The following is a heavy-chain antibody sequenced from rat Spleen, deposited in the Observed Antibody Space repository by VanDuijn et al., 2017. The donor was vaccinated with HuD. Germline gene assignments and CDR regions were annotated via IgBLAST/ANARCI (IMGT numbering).Heavy chain of an antibody. J-gene: IGHJ4*01. CDR2: IWAGGGT. CDR3: ARSYYSGSYYYVMDA. D-gene: IGHD1-1*01. V-gene: IGHV2-16*01. CDR1: GFSLTSYH. Sequence: QVQLKESGPGLVQPSQTLSLTCTVSGFSLTSYHVSWVRQPPGKSLVWMGTIWAGGGTNYNSAVQSRRSISRDTSKSQVFLKMNNLQTEDTAMYFCARSYYSGSYYYVMDAWGQGASVTVSS.